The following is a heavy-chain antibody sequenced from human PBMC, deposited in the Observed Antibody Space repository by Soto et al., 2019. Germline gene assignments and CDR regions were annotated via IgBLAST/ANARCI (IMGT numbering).Heavy chain of an antibody. J-gene: IGHJ4*02. V-gene: IGHV4-34*01. Sequence: QVQLQQWGAGLLKPSETLSLTCAVYGGSFSDYSWTWIRQPPGKALEWIGQINHSGSANYNPSLKSRVTISVGTLKNQFSLELTSVTAADTAVYYCARGLFSEDSYSGGWYYFDYWGQGTLVTVSS. CDR2: INHSGSA. D-gene: IGHD3-10*01. CDR3: ARGLFSEDSYSGGWYYFDY. CDR1: GGSFSDYS.